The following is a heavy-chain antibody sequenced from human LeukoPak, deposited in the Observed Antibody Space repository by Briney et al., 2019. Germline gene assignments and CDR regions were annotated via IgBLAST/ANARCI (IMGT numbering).Heavy chain of an antibody. Sequence: GGSLRLSCAASGFTFEDHVMHWVRQAPGKGLEWVSSISWSGDRMGYADAVKGRFTISRDNAKNSLFLQMNSLRVEDTALYYCARDTPNSGYDPSIDYWGQGTLVTVSS. CDR3: ARDTPNSGYDPSIDY. CDR1: GFTFEDHV. D-gene: IGHD5-12*01. J-gene: IGHJ4*02. V-gene: IGHV3-9*01. CDR2: ISWSGDRM.